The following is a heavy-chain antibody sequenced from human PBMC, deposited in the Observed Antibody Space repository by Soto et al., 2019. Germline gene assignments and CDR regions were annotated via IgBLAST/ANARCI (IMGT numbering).Heavy chain of an antibody. CDR3: ARDWAVGAQRGSFPFDY. Sequence: QVQLVQSGAEVKKPGASVKVSCKASGYSFTSYGISWMRQAPGQGLEWMGWISAYNGNTNYAQKLQGRVTMTTDTSTSTAYMDLRSLRSDDTAVYYRARDWAVGAQRGSFPFDYWGQGTLVTVST. CDR2: ISAYNGNT. D-gene: IGHD1-26*01. J-gene: IGHJ4*02. V-gene: IGHV1-18*01. CDR1: GYSFTSYG.